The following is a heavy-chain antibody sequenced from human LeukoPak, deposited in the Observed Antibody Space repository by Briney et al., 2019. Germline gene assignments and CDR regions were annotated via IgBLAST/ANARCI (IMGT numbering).Heavy chain of an antibody. J-gene: IGHJ4*02. V-gene: IGHV4-31*03. D-gene: IGHD3-3*01. CDR2: IYYSGST. Sequence: PSETLSLTCTVSGGSISSGGYYWSWIRQHPGKGLEWIGYIYYSGSTYYNPSLKSRVTISVDTSKNQFSLKLSSVTAADTAVYYCARGVRRRDYDFWSGQYYFDYWGQGTLVTVSS. CDR3: ARGVRRRDYDFWSGQYYFDY. CDR1: GGSISSGGYY.